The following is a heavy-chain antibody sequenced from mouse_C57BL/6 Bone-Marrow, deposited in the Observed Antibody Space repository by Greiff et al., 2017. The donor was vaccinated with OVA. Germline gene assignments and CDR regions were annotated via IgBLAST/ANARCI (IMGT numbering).Heavy chain of an antibody. V-gene: IGHV7-1*01. D-gene: IGHD1-1*01. CDR3: ARDAESSYGYFDV. J-gene: IGHJ1*03. Sequence: EVNLVESGGGLVQSGRSLRLSCATSGFTFSDFYMEWVRQAPGKGLEWIAASRNKANDYTTEYSASVKGRFIVSRDTSQSILYLQMNALRAEDTAIYYCARDAESSYGYFDVWGTGTTVTVSS. CDR2: SRNKANDYTT. CDR1: GFTFSDFY.